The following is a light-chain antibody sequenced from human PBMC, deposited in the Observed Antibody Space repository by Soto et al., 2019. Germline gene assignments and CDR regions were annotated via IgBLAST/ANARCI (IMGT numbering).Light chain of an antibody. Sequence: EIVLTQSPASLSLSPGERATLSCRASQSVNSNLAWYQHKPGQAPRLLIYDASNRATGIPARFSGSGSGTDFPLTVSSLEPEDFAVYYCQHGSDWPPFTFGQGTRLE. J-gene: IGKJ5*01. CDR2: DAS. V-gene: IGKV3-11*01. CDR1: QSVNSN. CDR3: QHGSDWPPFT.